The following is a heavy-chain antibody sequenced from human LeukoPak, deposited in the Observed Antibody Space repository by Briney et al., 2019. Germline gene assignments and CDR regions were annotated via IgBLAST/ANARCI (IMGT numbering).Heavy chain of an antibody. Sequence: SETLSLTCIVSGGSISSYYWNWIRQPPGKGLERIGYIYYSGSTKYNPSLKSRVTISVDTSKNQFSLKVRSVTTADTAVYYCAAESERWLLRSWGQGTLVTVSS. J-gene: IGHJ4*02. V-gene: IGHV4-59*01. CDR1: GGSISSYY. CDR3: AAESERWLLRS. CDR2: IYYSGST. D-gene: IGHD6-19*01.